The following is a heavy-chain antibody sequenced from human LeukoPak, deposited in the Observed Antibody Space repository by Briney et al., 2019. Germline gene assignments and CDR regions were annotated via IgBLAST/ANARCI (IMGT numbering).Heavy chain of an antibody. D-gene: IGHD6-19*01. J-gene: IGHJ4*02. Sequence: GGSLGLSCAASGFTVSSNYMSWVRQAPGKGLEWVSAMGGGGTTYYADYVKGRFTISRDTSKNTLYLQMNSLRAEDTAIYYCAKAGRPQAVAGWIDYWGQGTLVTVSS. V-gene: IGHV3-53*01. CDR1: GFTVSSNY. CDR2: MGGGGTT. CDR3: AKAGRPQAVAGWIDY.